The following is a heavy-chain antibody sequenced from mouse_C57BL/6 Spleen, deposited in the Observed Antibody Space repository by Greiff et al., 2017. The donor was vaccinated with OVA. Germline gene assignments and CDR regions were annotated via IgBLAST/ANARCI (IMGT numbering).Heavy chain of an antibody. CDR2: FYPGSGSI. Sequence: VQLQQPGAELVKPGASVKLSCKASGYTFTSYWMHWVKQRPGRGLEWIGWFYPGSGSIKYNEKFKDKATLTADKSSSTVYMELSRLTSEDSAVYFCARHEDRYYGVFDYWGQGTTLTVSS. CDR1: GYTFTSYW. J-gene: IGHJ2*01. D-gene: IGHD1-1*02. V-gene: IGHV1-62-2*01. CDR3: ARHEDRYYGVFDY.